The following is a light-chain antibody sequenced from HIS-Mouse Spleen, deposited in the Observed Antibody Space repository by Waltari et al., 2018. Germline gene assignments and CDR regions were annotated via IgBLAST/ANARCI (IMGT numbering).Light chain of an antibody. V-gene: IGLV3-25*03. CDR2: KDS. J-gene: IGLJ2*01. Sequence: SYELTQPPSVSVSPGQTARITCSGDALPKQYADCYQQKPGQAPVLVIYKDSERPSGIPERFSGSSSGTTVTLTISGVQAEDEADYYCQSADSSGTYPVVFGGGTKLTVL. CDR3: QSADSSGTYPVV. CDR1: ALPKQY.